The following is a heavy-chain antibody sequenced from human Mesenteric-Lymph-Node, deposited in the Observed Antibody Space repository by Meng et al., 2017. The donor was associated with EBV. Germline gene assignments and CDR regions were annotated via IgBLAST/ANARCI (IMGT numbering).Heavy chain of an antibody. D-gene: IGHD3-22*01. J-gene: IGHJ4*02. Sequence: QFQRVRAGAKVKKPGSLVAVSCKASGGHFSSHAIMWVRQAPGQGLEWMGGIIPIFSTANYAQKLQGRVTITADESTSTAYMELNSLRSEDTAVYYCATYYYDSSAYFDWGQGTLVTVSS. CDR2: IIPIFSTA. CDR1: GGHFSSHA. CDR3: ATYYYDSSAYFD. V-gene: IGHV1-69*12.